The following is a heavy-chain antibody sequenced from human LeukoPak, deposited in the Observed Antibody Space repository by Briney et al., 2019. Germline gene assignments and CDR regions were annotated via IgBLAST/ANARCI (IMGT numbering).Heavy chain of an antibody. Sequence: GGSLRLSCAASGFTFSSYGMHWVREAPGTGLEWVAFIRYDGSNKYYADSVKGRFTISRDNAKNSLYLQMNSLRAEDTAVYYCTRERWLLNYYFDYWGQGTLVTVSS. CDR2: IRYDGSNK. CDR3: TRERWLLNYYFDY. V-gene: IGHV3-30*02. J-gene: IGHJ4*02. D-gene: IGHD5-24*01. CDR1: GFTFSSYG.